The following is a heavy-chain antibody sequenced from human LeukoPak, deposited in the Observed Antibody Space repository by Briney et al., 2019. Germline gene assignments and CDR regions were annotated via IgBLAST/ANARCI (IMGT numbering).Heavy chain of an antibody. D-gene: IGHD6-19*01. CDR1: GYTFTGYY. CDR3: ASSGIAVAGRNDAFDI. CDR2: INPNSGGT. J-gene: IGHJ3*02. V-gene: IGHV1-2*02. Sequence: ASVKVSCKASGYTFTGYYMHWVRQAPGQGLEWMGWINPNSGGTNYAQKFQGRVTMTRDTSISTAYMELSRLRSDDTAVYYCASSGIAVAGRNDAFDIWGQGTMVTVSS.